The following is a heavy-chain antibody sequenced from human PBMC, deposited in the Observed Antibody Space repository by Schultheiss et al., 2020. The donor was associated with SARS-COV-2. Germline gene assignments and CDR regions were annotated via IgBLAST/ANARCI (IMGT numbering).Heavy chain of an antibody. CDR2: IRSKANSYAT. CDR1: GFTFSSYA. CDR3: AKTVLRFLEPFDY. V-gene: IGHV3-73*01. J-gene: IGHJ4*02. Sequence: GGSLRLSCAASGFTFSSYAMSWVRQAPGKGLEWVGRIRSKANSYATAYAASVKGRFTISRDNSKNTLYLQMNSLRAEDTAVYYCAKTVLRFLEPFDYWGQGTLVTVSS. D-gene: IGHD3-3*01.